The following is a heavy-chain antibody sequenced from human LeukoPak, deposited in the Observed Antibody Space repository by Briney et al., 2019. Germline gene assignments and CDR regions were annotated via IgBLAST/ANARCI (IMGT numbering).Heavy chain of an antibody. V-gene: IGHV4-31*01. Sequence: SETLSLTCTVSGVSISSGGYYWSWIRQHPGKGLEWIAYIYYSGNTYYNPSLMSPVTISVDTSKNQFSLKLSSVTAADTAVYYCARVNIAVGGGNWFDPWGQGTLVTVSS. CDR3: ARVNIAVGGGNWFDP. CDR2: IYYSGNT. D-gene: IGHD2-15*01. CDR1: GVSISSGGYY. J-gene: IGHJ5*02.